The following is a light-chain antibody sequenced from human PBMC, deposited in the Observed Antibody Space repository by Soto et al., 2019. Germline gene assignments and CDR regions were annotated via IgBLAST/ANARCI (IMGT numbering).Light chain of an antibody. V-gene: IGKV1-39*01. CDR1: QTINGY. Sequence: DIQMTQSPSSLSASVGDRVTITCRASQTINGYLNWYQQKPGKAPNLLIYATSSLQSGVPSRFSGSGSGTDFTLIISNLQPEDFATYYWQQSYNTPLTFAGGTKVEVK. CDR3: QQSYNTPLT. CDR2: ATS. J-gene: IGKJ4*01.